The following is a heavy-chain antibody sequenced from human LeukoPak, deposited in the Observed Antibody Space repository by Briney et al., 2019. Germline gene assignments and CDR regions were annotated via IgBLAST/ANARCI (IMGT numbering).Heavy chain of an antibody. CDR2: ISWNSGSI. CDR3: AKDLMWELLPHDAFDI. Sequence: GRSLRLSCAASGFTFDDYAMHWVRQAPGKGLEWVSGISWNSGSIGYADSVKGRFTISRDNAKNSLYLQMNSLRAEDTAVYYCAKDLMWELLPHDAFDIWGQGTMVTVSS. V-gene: IGHV3-9*01. D-gene: IGHD1-26*01. CDR1: GFTFDDYA. J-gene: IGHJ3*02.